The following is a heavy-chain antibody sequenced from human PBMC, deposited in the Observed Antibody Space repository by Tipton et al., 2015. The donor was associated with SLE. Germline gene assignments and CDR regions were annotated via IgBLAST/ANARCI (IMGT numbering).Heavy chain of an antibody. J-gene: IGHJ5*02. V-gene: IGHV1-2*06. CDR1: GYTFTDYF. CDR3: ASGYTYGPASFDP. Sequence: QSGPEVKKPGASVKVSCRASGYTFTDYFVYWVRQAPGQGLEWMGRINPHSGATNYAQKFLGRVTMTRDTSITTAYMELTGLTSDDTAVYYCASGYTYGPASFDPWGQGTLVTVSS. D-gene: IGHD5-18*01. CDR2: INPHSGAT.